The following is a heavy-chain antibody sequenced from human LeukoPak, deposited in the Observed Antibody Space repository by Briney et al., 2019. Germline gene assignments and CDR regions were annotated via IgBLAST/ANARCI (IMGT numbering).Heavy chain of an antibody. V-gene: IGHV3-23*01. J-gene: IGHJ4*02. CDR1: GFTFSSYA. D-gene: IGHD3-22*01. CDR3: AKGRYYDSSFDY. Sequence: GGSLRLSCAASGFTFSSYAMSWVRQAPGKGLEWVSAISGSGGSTYYADSVKGRFTISRDNSKNTLYLQMNSLRAEDTAVYYRAKGRYYDSSFDYWGQGTLVTVSS. CDR2: ISGSGGST.